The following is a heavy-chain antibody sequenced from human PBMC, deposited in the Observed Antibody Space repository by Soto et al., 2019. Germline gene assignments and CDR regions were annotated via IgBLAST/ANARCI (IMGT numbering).Heavy chain of an antibody. V-gene: IGHV4-31*03. CDR2: IYYSGST. CDR3: ARFSEIHYDDSSGRGAFDI. CDR1: GGSISSGGYY. J-gene: IGHJ3*02. D-gene: IGHD3-22*01. Sequence: QVQLQESGPGLVKPSQTLSLTCTVSGGSISSGGYYWSWIRQHPGKGLECIGYIYYSGSTYYNPSLNSRVTISVDTTKNQFTLKQSSGTASDTDVFYCARFSEIHYDDSSGRGAFDIWGQGTMVTVSS.